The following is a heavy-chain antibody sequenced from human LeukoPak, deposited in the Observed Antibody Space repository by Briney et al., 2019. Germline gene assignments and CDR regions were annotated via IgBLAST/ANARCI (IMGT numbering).Heavy chain of an antibody. CDR1: GFTFFTYN. Sequence: GGSLRLSCAASGFTFFTYNMNRVRQAPGKGLEWVASISSSSSYIYYADSVKGRFTISRDNAENSLFLQMNSLRAEDTAVYYCAREYQIISWFDSWGRGTLVTVSS. CDR3: AREYQIISWFDS. CDR2: ISSSSSYI. V-gene: IGHV3-21*01. J-gene: IGHJ5*01.